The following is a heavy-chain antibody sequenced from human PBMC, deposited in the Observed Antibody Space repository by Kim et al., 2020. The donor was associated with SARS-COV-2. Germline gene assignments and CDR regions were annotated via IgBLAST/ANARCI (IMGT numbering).Heavy chain of an antibody. V-gene: IGHV4-59*01. Sequence: SETLSHTCTVSTDSFSAYYWSWIRQIPGKGLEWIGYIFYSGSTNYNPSLKSRATISWDTSRNQFSLDLTSVTQADKAVYYCARSEGRASWHQFDYWGQGVLVTVSS. CDR3: ARSEGRASWHQFDY. J-gene: IGHJ4*02. CDR2: IFYSGST. CDR1: TDSFSAYY.